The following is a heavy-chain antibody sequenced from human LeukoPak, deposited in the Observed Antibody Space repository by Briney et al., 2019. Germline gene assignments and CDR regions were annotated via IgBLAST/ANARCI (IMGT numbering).Heavy chain of an antibody. D-gene: IGHD3-22*01. J-gene: IGHJ4*02. CDR3: AKGHLDYYDKRYFDY. CDR1: GFTFSSYG. Sequence: GGSLRLSCAASGFTFSSYGMHWVRQAPGKGLEWVAVISYDGSNKYYADSVKGRFTISRDNSKNTLYLQMNSLRAEDTAVYYCAKGHLDYYDKRYFDYWGQGTLVTVSS. V-gene: IGHV3-30*18. CDR2: ISYDGSNK.